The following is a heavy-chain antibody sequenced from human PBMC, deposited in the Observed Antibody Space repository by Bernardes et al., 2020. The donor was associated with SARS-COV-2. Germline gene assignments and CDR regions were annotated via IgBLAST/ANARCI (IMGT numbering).Heavy chain of an antibody. V-gene: IGHV3-48*02. CDR3: APLSSGLVDVGY. J-gene: IGHJ4*02. D-gene: IGHD3-16*01. CDR1: GFTFSSYS. CDR2: ITSSSGTI. Sequence: GGSLRLSCAASGFTFSSYSMNWVRQAPGKGLVWVSYITSSSGTIYYADSVKGRFTISRDNAKNSLYLQMNSLRDDDTAVYYCAPLSSGLVDVGYWGQGTLVTVSS.